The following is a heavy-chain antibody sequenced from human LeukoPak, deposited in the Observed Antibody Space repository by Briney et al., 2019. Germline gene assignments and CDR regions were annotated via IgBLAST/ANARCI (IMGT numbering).Heavy chain of an antibody. V-gene: IGHV4-59*11. Sequence: PSETLSLTCTVFGSMSNHFWSWIRQPPGKGREWIGYIYDTGATDYNPSLKSRVTMSVDTSANQFSLKLSSVTTADTAVYYCATRPAGNNWAAIFDFWSRGTLVTVSS. CDR2: IYDTGAT. D-gene: IGHD1-1*01. CDR3: ATRPAGNNWAAIFDF. CDR1: GSMSNHF. J-gene: IGHJ5*01.